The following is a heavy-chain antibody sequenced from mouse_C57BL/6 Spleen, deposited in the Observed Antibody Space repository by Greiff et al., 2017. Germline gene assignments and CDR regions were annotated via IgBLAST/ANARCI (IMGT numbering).Heavy chain of an antibody. J-gene: IGHJ3*01. D-gene: IGHD2-2*01. V-gene: IGHV1-15*01. CDR2: IDPETGGT. Sequence: VKLQESGAELVRPGASVTLSCKASGYTFTDYEMHWVKQTPVHGLEWIGAIDPETGGTAYNQKFKGKAILTADKSSSTAYMELRSLTSEDSAVYYCLIYYGYDLFAYWGQGTLVTVSA. CDR3: LIYYGYDLFAY. CDR1: GYTFTDYE.